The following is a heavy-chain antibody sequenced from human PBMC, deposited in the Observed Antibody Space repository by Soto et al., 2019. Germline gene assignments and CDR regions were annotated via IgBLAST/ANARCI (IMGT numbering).Heavy chain of an antibody. CDR3: ARWYGGRWLQSYFDY. Sequence: PSETLSLTCTVSGGSISSGGYYWSWIRQHPGKGLEWIGYIYYSGSTYYNPSLKSRVTISVDTSKNQFSLKLSSVTAADTVVYYCARWYGGRWLQSYFDYWGQGTLVTVSS. J-gene: IGHJ4*02. V-gene: IGHV4-31*03. CDR1: GGSISSGGYY. D-gene: IGHD1-26*01. CDR2: IYYSGST.